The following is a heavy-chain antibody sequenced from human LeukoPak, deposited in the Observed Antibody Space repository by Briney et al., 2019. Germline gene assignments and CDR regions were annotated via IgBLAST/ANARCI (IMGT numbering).Heavy chain of an antibody. V-gene: IGHV3-30*03. CDR3: TRDPRNLDY. J-gene: IGHJ4*02. CDR2: ISYDGSSK. CDR1: GFTFSSYG. D-gene: IGHD1-14*01. Sequence: GGSLRLSCAASGFTFSSYGMHWVRQAPGKGLEWVTVISYDGSSKYYADSVKGRFTISRDNAKNSLYLQMNSLRVEDTAVYYCTRDPRNLDYWGQGTLVTVSS.